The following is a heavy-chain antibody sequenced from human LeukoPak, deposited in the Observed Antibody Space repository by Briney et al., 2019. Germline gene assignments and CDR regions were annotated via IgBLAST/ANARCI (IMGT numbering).Heavy chain of an antibody. J-gene: IGHJ6*02. CDR3: ARDPGIAVAGKGYYYYGMDV. CDR1: GYTFTSYY. D-gene: IGHD6-19*01. V-gene: IGHV1-46*01. Sequence: GASVKVSCKASGYTFTSYYMHWVRQAPGQGLEWMGIINPSGGSTSYAQKFQGRVTMTRDTSTSTVYMELSSLRSEDTAVYYCARDPGIAVAGKGYYYYGMDVWGQGTTVTVSS. CDR2: INPSGGST.